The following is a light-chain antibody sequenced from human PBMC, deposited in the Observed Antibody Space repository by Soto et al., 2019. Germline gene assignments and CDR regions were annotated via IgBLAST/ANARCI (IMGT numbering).Light chain of an antibody. Sequence: AIQLTQSPSSLSASVGDRVTITCRASQGISSALAWYQQKPGKAPKLLIYDASSLESGVPSRFSGSGSGTDFTLTIISLQPEDFATYYCQQFNNYLITFGGGTKVEIK. V-gene: IGKV1D-13*01. CDR3: QQFNNYLIT. CDR2: DAS. CDR1: QGISSA. J-gene: IGKJ4*01.